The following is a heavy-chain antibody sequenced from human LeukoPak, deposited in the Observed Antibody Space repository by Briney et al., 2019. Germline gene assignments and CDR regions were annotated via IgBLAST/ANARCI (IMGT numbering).Heavy chain of an antibody. CDR3: ARVPYYYDSSGYPLGALDI. J-gene: IGHJ3*02. Sequence: SQTLSLTCTVSGGSISSGSYYWSWIREPAGKGLEWIGRIYTSGSTNYNPSLKSRFTISVDTSKNQSSLKLSPVTAAATAVYYCARVPYYYDSSGYPLGALDIWGQGTMVTVSS. D-gene: IGHD3-22*01. V-gene: IGHV4-61*02. CDR2: IYTSGST. CDR1: GGSISSGSYY.